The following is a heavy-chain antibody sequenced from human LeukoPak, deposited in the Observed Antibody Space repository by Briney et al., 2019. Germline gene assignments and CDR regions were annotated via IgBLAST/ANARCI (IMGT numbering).Heavy chain of an antibody. CDR1: RYSFSSFW. CDR2: IYPADSDT. CDR3: ARQITDQSSGYDSIDY. D-gene: IGHD5-12*01. Sequence: GESLKISCKTSRYSFSSFWIGWVRQMPGKGLEWMGIIYPADSDTRYRPSFEGQVTISADKSLTTAYLQWSSLKASDTAMYYCARQITDQSSGYDSIDYWGQGTLVTVSS. V-gene: IGHV5-51*01. J-gene: IGHJ4*02.